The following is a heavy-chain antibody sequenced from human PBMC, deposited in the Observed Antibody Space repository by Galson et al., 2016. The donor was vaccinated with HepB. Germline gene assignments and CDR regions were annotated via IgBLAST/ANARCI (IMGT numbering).Heavy chain of an antibody. D-gene: IGHD6-19*01. CDR3: ARRGDTSVFYEYWYLDL. V-gene: IGHV3-30*04. CDR2: ISYDGHSK. J-gene: IGHJ2*01. Sequence: SLRLSCAGSGFTFNAFEMHWVRQAPGKGLEWVAFISYDGHSKYYADSVKGRFTISRDTSKNTLYLQMNGLRPEDTAVYFCARRGDTSVFYEYWYLDLWGRGTLVTVSS. CDR1: GFTFNAFE.